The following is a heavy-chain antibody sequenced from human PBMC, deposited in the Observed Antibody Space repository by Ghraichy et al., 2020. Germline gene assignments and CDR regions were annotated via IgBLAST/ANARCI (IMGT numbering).Heavy chain of an antibody. CDR1: GFTFSSYG. CDR3: AKRSVAGTYYFDF. J-gene: IGHJ4*02. Sequence: GGSLRLSCAASGFTFSSYGMSWVRQAPGEGLEWVSSISGGADGIFYADSVKGRFTISRDNSKNTVYLQMNSLRAEDTAVYYCAKRSVAGTYYFDFWGQATLVTVSS. CDR2: ISGGADGI. D-gene: IGHD6-19*01. V-gene: IGHV3-23*01.